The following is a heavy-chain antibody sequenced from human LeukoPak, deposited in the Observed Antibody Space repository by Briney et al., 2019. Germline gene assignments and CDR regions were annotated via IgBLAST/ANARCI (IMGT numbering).Heavy chain of an antibody. CDR2: IIPIFGTA. CDR1: GGTFSSYA. J-gene: IGHJ4*02. Sequence: ASVKVSCKASGGTFSSYAISWVRQAPGQGLEWMGGIIPIFGTANYAQKFQGRVTITADESTSTAYMELSSPRSEDTAVYYCASTGGYGYAPPDYWGQGTLVTVSS. CDR3: ASTGGYGYAPPDY. D-gene: IGHD5-12*01. V-gene: IGHV1-69*13.